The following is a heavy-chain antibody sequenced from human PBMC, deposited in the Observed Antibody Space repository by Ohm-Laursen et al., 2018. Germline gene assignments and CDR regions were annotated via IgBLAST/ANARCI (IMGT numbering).Heavy chain of an antibody. CDR1: GFTFEDYG. V-gene: IGHV3-9*01. J-gene: IGHJ4*02. Sequence: SLRLSCTASGFTFEDYGMHWVRQAPGKGLEWVSGISWNSGNIAYADSVKGRFAISRDNPSSYLYLQMNVLRPEDTAFYYCVRDTDITIFGGDVCFDYWGQGALVTVSS. CDR3: VRDTDITIFGGDVCFDY. D-gene: IGHD3-3*01. CDR2: ISWNSGNI.